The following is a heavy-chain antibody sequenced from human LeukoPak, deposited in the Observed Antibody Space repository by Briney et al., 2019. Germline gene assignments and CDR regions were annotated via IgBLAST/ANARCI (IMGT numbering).Heavy chain of an antibody. J-gene: IGHJ3*02. Sequence: GGSLRLSCAASGFTLSSYWMHWVRQAPGKGLVWVSRINSDGSSISYAGSVKGRFTISRDNAKNTLYLQMYSLRAEDTAVYYCARVVYYYDSSGYPNAFDMWGQGTMVTVSS. D-gene: IGHD3-22*01. CDR1: GFTLSSYW. CDR2: INSDGSSI. CDR3: ARVVYYYDSSGYPNAFDM. V-gene: IGHV3-74*01.